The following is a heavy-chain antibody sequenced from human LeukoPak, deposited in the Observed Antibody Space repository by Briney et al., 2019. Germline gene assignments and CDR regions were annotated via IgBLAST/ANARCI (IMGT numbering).Heavy chain of an antibody. CDR1: GFTFSSYG. Sequence: GGSLRLSCAASGFTFSSYGMHWVRQAPGKGLEWVAVIWYDGSNKYYADSVKGRFTISRDNSKNTLYLQMNSLRAEDTAVYYCAGDGRTYYDFWSGYYWLDYWGQGTLVTVSS. J-gene: IGHJ4*02. D-gene: IGHD3-3*01. V-gene: IGHV3-33*01. CDR3: AGDGRTYYDFWSGYYWLDY. CDR2: IWYDGSNK.